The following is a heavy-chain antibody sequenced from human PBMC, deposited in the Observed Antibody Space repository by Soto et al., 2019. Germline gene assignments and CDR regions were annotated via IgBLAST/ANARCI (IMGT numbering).Heavy chain of an antibody. CDR3: ASESS. CDR2: ISYDGSIK. Sequence: QVQLVESGGGVVQPGRSLRLSCVASGFTFSNYAMYWVRQAPGKGLEWVAVISYDGSIKYNVDSVKGRFTISRDNSKNTLYLQMSSLRPEDTAVYYCASESSWGQGTLVTVSS. CDR1: GFTFSNYA. V-gene: IGHV3-30-3*01. J-gene: IGHJ4*02.